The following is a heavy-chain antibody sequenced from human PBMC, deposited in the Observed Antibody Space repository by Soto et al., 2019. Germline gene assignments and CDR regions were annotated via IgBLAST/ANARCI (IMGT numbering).Heavy chain of an antibody. CDR1: GYTFTSYD. CDR2: MNPNSGNT. CDR3: ARVHTAMVTWWFDP. D-gene: IGHD5-18*01. Sequence: QVQLVQSGAEVKKPGASVKVSCKASGYTFTSYDINWVRQATGQGLEWMGWMNPNSGNTGYAQKFQGRVTMTRNTSISTAYMELSSPRSEDTAVYYCARVHTAMVTWWFDPWGQGTLVTVSS. J-gene: IGHJ5*02. V-gene: IGHV1-8*01.